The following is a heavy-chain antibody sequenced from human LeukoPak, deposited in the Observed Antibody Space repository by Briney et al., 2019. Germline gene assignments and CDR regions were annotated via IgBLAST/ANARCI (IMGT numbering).Heavy chain of an antibody. D-gene: IGHD6-19*01. CDR1: GFTFCSYS. V-gene: IGHV3-21*01. CDR2: LSSSSSHI. J-gene: IGHJ4*02. CDR3: AKIPSAVPGRGLDY. Sequence: GGSLRLFCAASGFTFCSYSMNWVRQAPGKGLEWVSSLSSSSSHIYYADSVKGRLTISRDKSKNTLYLQMNSLRADDTAVYYCAKIPSAVPGRGLDYGGQGTLVTVSS.